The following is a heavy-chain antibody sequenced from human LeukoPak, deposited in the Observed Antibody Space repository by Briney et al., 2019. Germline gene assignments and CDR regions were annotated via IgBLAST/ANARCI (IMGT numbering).Heavy chain of an antibody. CDR3: AVGGSGSHYYFDY. Sequence: SETLSLTCTVSGGSISSSSYYWGWLRQPPGKGLEWIGSIYYSGSTYYNPSLKSRVTISVDTSKNQFSLKLSSVTAADTAVYYCAVGGSGSHYYFDYWGQGTLVTVSS. V-gene: IGHV4-39*07. D-gene: IGHD3-10*01. CDR1: GGSISSSSYY. CDR2: IYYSGST. J-gene: IGHJ4*02.